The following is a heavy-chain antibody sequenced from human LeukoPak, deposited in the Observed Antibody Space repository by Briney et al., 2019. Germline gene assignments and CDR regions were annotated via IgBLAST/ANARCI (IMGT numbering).Heavy chain of an antibody. Sequence: GGSLRLSCAASGFIFSSYETNWVRQAPGKGLEWVSYISSGGSIIYYADSVRGRFTIPRDNAKNSLYLQVNSLRAEDTAVYYCARFARFGDLQGGGYFDYWGQGTLVTVSS. CDR3: ARFARFGDLQGGGYFDY. V-gene: IGHV3-48*03. CDR1: GFIFSSYE. J-gene: IGHJ4*02. CDR2: ISSGGSII. D-gene: IGHD3-16*01.